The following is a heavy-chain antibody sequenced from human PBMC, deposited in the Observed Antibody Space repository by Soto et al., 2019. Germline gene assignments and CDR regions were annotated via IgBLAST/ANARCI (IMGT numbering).Heavy chain of an antibody. J-gene: IGHJ4*02. CDR1: GFTFSSYA. CDR3: AKDLGGSGSLHY. Sequence: QVQLVESGGGVVQPGRSLRLSCADSGFTFSSYAMHWVRQAPGKGLEWVAVISYDGSNKYYADSVKGRFTISRDNSKNTLYLQMNRLGVEDTAVYYCAKDLGGSGSLHYWGQGTLVTVSS. CDR2: ISYDGSNK. V-gene: IGHV3-30-3*01. D-gene: IGHD3-10*01.